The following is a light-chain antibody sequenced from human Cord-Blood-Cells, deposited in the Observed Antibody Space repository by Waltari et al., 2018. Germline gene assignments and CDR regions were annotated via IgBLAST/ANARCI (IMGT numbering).Light chain of an antibody. CDR2: QDS. CDR1: KLGDKY. CDR3: QARDSSTVV. J-gene: IGLJ2*01. V-gene: IGLV3-1*01. Sequence: SYELTQPPSVSVSPGQTASIPCPGDKLGDKYACWYQQKPGQSPVLVIYQDSKRPPGIPERFSGSNSGNTATLTISGTQAMDEADYYCQARDSSTVVFGGGTKLTVL.